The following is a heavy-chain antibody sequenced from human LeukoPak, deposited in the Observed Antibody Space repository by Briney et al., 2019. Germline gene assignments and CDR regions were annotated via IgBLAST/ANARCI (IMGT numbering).Heavy chain of an antibody. D-gene: IGHD3-10*01. V-gene: IGHV3-23*01. Sequence: GGSLRLSCAASGFTFSSYAMSWVRQAPGKGLEWVSAISGSGGSTYYADSVKGRFTISRDNSKNTLYLQMNSLRAEDTAVYYCAKEAGRSCYLEYNWFDPWGQGTLVTVSS. J-gene: IGHJ5*02. CDR2: ISGSGGST. CDR3: AKEAGRSCYLEYNWFDP. CDR1: GFTFSSYA.